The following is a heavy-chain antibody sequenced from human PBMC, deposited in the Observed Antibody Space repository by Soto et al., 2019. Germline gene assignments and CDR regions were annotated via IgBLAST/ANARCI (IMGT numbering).Heavy chain of an antibody. V-gene: IGHV3-74*01. CDR3: ARDNLSFDY. Sequence: GGSLGLSCAASGFTFSSYWIHWVRQAPGKGLVWISHINNDGSSTSYADSVKGRFTVSRDNAENTVYLQMNSLRVEDTAVYFCARDNLSFDYWGQGDLVTVSS. CDR1: GFTFSSYW. CDR2: INNDGSST. J-gene: IGHJ4*02.